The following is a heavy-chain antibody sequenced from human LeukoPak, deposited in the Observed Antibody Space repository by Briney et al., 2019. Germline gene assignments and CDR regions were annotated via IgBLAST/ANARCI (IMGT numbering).Heavy chain of an antibody. CDR1: GGSISSSSYY. Sequence: SETLSLTCTVSGGSISSSSYYWGWIRQPPGKGLEWIGSIHYSGSTYYNPSLKSRVTISVDTSKNQFSLKLSSVTAADTAVYYCAREVAVAGTFGRDYWGQGTLVTVSS. CDR2: IHYSGST. CDR3: AREVAVAGTFGRDY. J-gene: IGHJ4*02. D-gene: IGHD6-19*01. V-gene: IGHV4-39*07.